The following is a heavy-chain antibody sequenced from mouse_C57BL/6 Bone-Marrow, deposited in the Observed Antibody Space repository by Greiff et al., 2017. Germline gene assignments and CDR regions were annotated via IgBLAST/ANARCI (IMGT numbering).Heavy chain of an antibody. CDR3: ARAYSLYYYGPDY. CDR1: GYSITSGYY. CDR2: ISYDGSN. Sequence: DVKLQESGPGLVKPSQSLSLTCSVTGYSITSGYYWNWIRQFPGNKLEWMGYISYDGSNNYNPSLKNRISITRDTSKNQFFLKLNSVTTEDTATYYCARAYSLYYYGPDYWGQGTTLTVSS. V-gene: IGHV3-6*01. J-gene: IGHJ2*01. D-gene: IGHD1-1*01.